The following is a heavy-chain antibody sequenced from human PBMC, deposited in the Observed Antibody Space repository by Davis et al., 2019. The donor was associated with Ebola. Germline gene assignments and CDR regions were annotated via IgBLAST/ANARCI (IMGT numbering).Heavy chain of an antibody. Sequence: SETLSLTCTVSGGSIRSGGYYWSWIRQHPGKGLEWIGYIYYSGSTNYNPSLKSRVTISVDTSKNQFSLKLSSVTAADTAVYYCARGDFDWLRVGMDVWGQGTTVTVSS. CDR1: GGSIRSGGYY. CDR3: ARGDFDWLRVGMDV. V-gene: IGHV4-61*08. CDR2: IYYSGST. J-gene: IGHJ6*02. D-gene: IGHD3-9*01.